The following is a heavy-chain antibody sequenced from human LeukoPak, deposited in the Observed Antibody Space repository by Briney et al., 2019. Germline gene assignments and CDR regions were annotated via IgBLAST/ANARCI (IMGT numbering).Heavy chain of an antibody. Sequence: PGGSLRLSCAASGFTFSSYAMSWVRQAPGKGLEWVSAISSSGGNTYYADSVRGRFTISRDNSKNTLYLQMNSLRAEDTAIYYCAKEPAYGKFDSWGQGTLVTVSS. CDR1: GFTFSSYA. J-gene: IGHJ4*02. D-gene: IGHD4-17*01. CDR3: AKEPAYGKFDS. CDR2: ISSSGGNT. V-gene: IGHV3-23*01.